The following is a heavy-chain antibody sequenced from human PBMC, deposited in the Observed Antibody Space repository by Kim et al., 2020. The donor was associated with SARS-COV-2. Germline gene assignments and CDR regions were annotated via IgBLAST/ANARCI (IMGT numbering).Heavy chain of an antibody. CDR3: AKDVGSPFDY. Sequence: NKYYADSVKGRFTISRDNSKNTLYLQMNSLRAEDTAVYYCAKDVGSPFDYWGQGTLVTVSS. J-gene: IGHJ4*02. CDR2: NK. D-gene: IGHD1-26*01. V-gene: IGHV3-30*02.